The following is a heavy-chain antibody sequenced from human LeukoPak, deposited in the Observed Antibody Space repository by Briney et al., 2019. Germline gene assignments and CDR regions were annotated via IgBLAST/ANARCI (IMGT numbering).Heavy chain of an antibody. CDR2: ISYDGSNK. Sequence: GGSLRLSCAASGFTFSSYAMHWVRQAPGKGLEWVAVISYDGSNKYYADSVKGRFTISRDNSKNTLYLQMNSLRAEDTAVYYCARDNIAYCGGDCYNDAFDIWGQGTMVTVSS. CDR1: GFTFSSYA. D-gene: IGHD2-21*02. J-gene: IGHJ3*02. CDR3: ARDNIAYCGGDCYNDAFDI. V-gene: IGHV3-30-3*01.